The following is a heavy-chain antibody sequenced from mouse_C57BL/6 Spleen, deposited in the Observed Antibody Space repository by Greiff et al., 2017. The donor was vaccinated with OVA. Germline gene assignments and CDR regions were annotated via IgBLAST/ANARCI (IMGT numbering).Heavy chain of an antibody. D-gene: IGHD1-1*01. CDR1: GYTFTSYW. Sequence: QVQLQQPGAELVKPGASVKMSCKASGYTFTSYWITWVKQRPGQGLEWIGDIYPGSGSTNYNEKFKSKATLTVDTSSSTAYMQLSSLTSEDSAVYYCASYYYGSSYEDVWGTGTTVTGSS. V-gene: IGHV1-55*01. CDR3: ASYYYGSSYEDV. CDR2: IYPGSGST. J-gene: IGHJ1*03.